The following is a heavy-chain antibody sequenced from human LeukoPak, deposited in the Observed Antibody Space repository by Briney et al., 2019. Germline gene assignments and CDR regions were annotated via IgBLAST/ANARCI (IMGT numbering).Heavy chain of an antibody. D-gene: IGHD1-1*01. CDR3: ATNWNLDY. CDR1: GFTFSSYA. Sequence: GGSLRLSCAASGFTFSSYAMSWVRQAPGKGLECISVISGSGGNTYYADSVKVRFTISRDNSKNTLYLQIHSLRAEDTALYYCATNWNLDYWGQGTLVTVSS. J-gene: IGHJ4*02. CDR2: ISGSGGNT. V-gene: IGHV3-23*01.